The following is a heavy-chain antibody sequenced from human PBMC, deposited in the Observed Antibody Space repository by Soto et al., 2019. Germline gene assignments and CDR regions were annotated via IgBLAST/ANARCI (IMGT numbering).Heavy chain of an antibody. J-gene: IGHJ4*02. D-gene: IGHD3-10*01. CDR1: GFSLGTYW. V-gene: IGHV3-74*01. CDR2: IKGDGSIT. Sequence: EVQLVESGGGLVQSGGSLSLPCKASGFSLGTYWMHWVRQAPGKGLVWISRIKGDGSITNYADSVRGRFTVSRDNAKNTLYLQVNSLRDEDTAVYYCAGGGHAGAGIYYLGDWGQGTLVTVSS. CDR3: AGGGHAGAGIYYLGD.